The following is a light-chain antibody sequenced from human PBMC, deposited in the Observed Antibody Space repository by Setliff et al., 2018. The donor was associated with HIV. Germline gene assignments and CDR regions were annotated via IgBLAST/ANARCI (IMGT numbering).Light chain of an antibody. Sequence: QSALTQPASVSGSPGQSITISCTGTSSDVGSYNLVSWYQQHPGKAPKLMIYEVSKRPSGVSNRFSGSKSGNTASLTISGLQAEDEADYYCCSYTGTSTFVFGIGTKV. V-gene: IGLV2-23*02. CDR1: SSDVGSYNL. CDR2: EVS. CDR3: CSYTGTSTFV. J-gene: IGLJ1*01.